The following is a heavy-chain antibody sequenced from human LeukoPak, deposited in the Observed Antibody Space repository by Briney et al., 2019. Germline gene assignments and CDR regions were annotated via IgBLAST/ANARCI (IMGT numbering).Heavy chain of an antibody. CDR2: IYYSGST. J-gene: IGHJ2*01. V-gene: IGHV4-39*01. CDR1: GGSISSSSYY. CDR3: ARLKYWYFDL. Sequence: PSETLSLTCTVSGGSISSSSYYWGWIRQPPGTGLEWIGRIYYSGSTYYNPSLKSRVTISVDTSKNQFSLKLSSVTAADTAVYYCARLKYWYFDLWGRGTLVTVSS.